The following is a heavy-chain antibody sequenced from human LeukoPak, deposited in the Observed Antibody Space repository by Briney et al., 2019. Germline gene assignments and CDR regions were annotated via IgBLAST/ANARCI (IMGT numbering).Heavy chain of an antibody. V-gene: IGHV3-48*02. CDR3: ASPADYGDYVRW. J-gene: IGHJ4*02. D-gene: IGHD4-17*01. CDR1: GFAFTTYT. Sequence: GGSLRLSCAASGFAFTTYTMNWVRQAPGKALEWVSYMNSCSLYIFYADSVKGRLTISRDNAKKSLYLQMKSLRDEDTAVYYCASPADYGDYVRWWGQGTLVTVSS. CDR2: MNSCSLYI.